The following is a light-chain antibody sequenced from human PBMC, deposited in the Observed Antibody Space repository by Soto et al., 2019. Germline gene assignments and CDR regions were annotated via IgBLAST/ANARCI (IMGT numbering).Light chain of an antibody. CDR1: RSDVGGYNY. CDR2: EVS. V-gene: IGLV2-8*01. CDR3: SSYAGSNKFVI. Sequence: QSALTQPPSASGSPGQSVTISCTGTRSDVGGYNYVSWYQQHPGKAPKLMIYEVSKWPSGVPDRFSGSKSGNTASLTVSGLQAEDEADYYCSSYAGSNKFVIFGGGTKLTVL. J-gene: IGLJ2*01.